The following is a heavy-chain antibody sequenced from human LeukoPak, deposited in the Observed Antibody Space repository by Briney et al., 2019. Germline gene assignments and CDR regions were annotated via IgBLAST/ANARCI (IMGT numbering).Heavy chain of an antibody. V-gene: IGHV4-59*08. J-gene: IGHJ4*02. CDR3: ARHSGQQLIYLDY. D-gene: IGHD6-13*01. Sequence: ETLSLTCTVSGGSISSYYWSWIRQPPGKGLEWIGYISYSGSTNYNPSLKSQVTISVDTSKNLFSLKLSSVTAADTAVYYCARHSGQQLIYLDYWGQGTLVTVSS. CDR1: GGSISSYY. CDR2: ISYSGST.